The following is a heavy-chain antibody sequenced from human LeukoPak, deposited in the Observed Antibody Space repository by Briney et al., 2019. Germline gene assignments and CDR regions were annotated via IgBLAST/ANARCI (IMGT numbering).Heavy chain of an antibody. V-gene: IGHV4-59*01. CDR1: GGSISNYY. Sequence: SETLSLTCTVSGGSISNYYWRWLRQPPGKELEWLGYIYYSGSTNYNPSLKSRVTISVDTSKNRFSLKLSSVTAADTAVYYCARDRGIAAASNDAFDIWGQGTMVTVSS. CDR3: ARDRGIAAASNDAFDI. CDR2: IYYSGST. D-gene: IGHD6-13*01. J-gene: IGHJ3*02.